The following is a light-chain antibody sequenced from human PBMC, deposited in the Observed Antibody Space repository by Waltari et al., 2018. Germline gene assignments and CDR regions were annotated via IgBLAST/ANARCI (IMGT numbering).Light chain of an antibody. CDR1: SPNIGAGYD. V-gene: IGLV1-40*01. J-gene: IGLJ3*02. Sequence: QSILTQPPSVSGAPGQKVTISCTGGSPNIGAGYDVPWYQQLPGAAPQLLIFGNNNRPSGVPDRFSGSKSGTSASLDITGLQAEDEADYYGQSYDSSLSGSGVFGGGTKLTVL. CDR2: GNN. CDR3: QSYDSSLSGSGV.